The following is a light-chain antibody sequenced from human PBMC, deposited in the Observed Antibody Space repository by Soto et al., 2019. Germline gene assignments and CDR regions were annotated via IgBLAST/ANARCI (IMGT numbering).Light chain of an antibody. Sequence: AIQVTQSPSSLSASVGDSVTITCRASQGIRNDFGWYQQKPGKAPRFLIYAASNLQSGVPSRFSGSGSVTDFTLTISSLQPEDSATYYCLQDSNSPLTFGQGTKVQIK. CDR1: QGIRND. V-gene: IGKV1-6*01. CDR3: LQDSNSPLT. J-gene: IGKJ1*01. CDR2: AAS.